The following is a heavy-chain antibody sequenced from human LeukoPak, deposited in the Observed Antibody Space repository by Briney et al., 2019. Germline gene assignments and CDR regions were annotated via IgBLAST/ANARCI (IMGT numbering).Heavy chain of an antibody. J-gene: IGHJ4*02. CDR1: SGSISSYY. Sequence: PSETLSLTCTVSSGSISSYYWSWIRQPPGKGLEWIGYVHYTGITNYSPSLKSRVTISLDTSKKQFSLRLSSVTAADTAVYYCARERITTLPDYWGQGTLVTVSS. D-gene: IGHD4-11*01. CDR2: VHYTGIT. CDR3: ARERITTLPDY. V-gene: IGHV4-59*12.